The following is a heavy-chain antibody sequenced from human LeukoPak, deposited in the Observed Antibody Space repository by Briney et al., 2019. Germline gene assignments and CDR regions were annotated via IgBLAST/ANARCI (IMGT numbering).Heavy chain of an antibody. CDR1: GFTFSSYW. V-gene: IGHV3-7*01. CDR2: IRQDGSQK. D-gene: IGHD4-17*01. J-gene: IGHJ4*02. CDR3: AGESGSVTSEVDFDY. Sequence: GGSLRLSCAASGFTFSSYWMSWVRQAPGKGLEWVATIRQDGSQKYYVDSVKGRFTISRDNAKNSLYLQMNSLRAEDTAVYYCAGESGSVTSEVDFDYWGQGTLVTVSS.